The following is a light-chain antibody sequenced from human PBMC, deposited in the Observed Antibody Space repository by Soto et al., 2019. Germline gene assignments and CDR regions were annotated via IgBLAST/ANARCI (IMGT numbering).Light chain of an antibody. Sequence: EIVMTQSPATLSVSPGERATLSCRASQSIANNLAWYQQKPGQTPRLLIYGASTRATGIPARFSGSGSGTDFTLSISRLEPEDFAVYYCQQYGSSPITFGQGTRLEN. CDR2: GAS. CDR3: QQYGSSPIT. J-gene: IGKJ5*01. CDR1: QSIANN. V-gene: IGKV3-15*01.